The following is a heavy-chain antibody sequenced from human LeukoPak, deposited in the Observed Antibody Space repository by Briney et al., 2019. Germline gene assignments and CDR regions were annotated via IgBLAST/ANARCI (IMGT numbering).Heavy chain of an antibody. Sequence: ASVKVSCKASGYTFTSYGISWVRQAPGQGLEWMGWINPNSGGTNYAQKFQGRVTMTRDTSISTAYMELSRLRSDDTAVYYCARELAAAAWGGEGIFDYGGQGTLVTVSS. CDR2: INPNSGGT. J-gene: IGHJ4*02. D-gene: IGHD6-13*01. CDR1: GYTFTSYG. CDR3: ARELAAAAWGGEGIFDY. V-gene: IGHV1-2*02.